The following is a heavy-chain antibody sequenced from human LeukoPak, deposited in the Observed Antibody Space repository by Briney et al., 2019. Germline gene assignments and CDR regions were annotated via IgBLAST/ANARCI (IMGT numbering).Heavy chain of an antibody. CDR1: GFTFSGSA. Sequence: PGGSLRLSCAASGFTFSGSAMHWVRQASGKGLEWVGRIRSKANSYATAYAASVKGRFTISRDDSKNTAYLQMNSLKTEDTAVYYCTRSDCSGGSCHLNWFDPWGQGTLVTVSS. CDR2: IRSKANSYAT. V-gene: IGHV3-73*01. D-gene: IGHD2-15*01. J-gene: IGHJ5*02. CDR3: TRSDCSGGSCHLNWFDP.